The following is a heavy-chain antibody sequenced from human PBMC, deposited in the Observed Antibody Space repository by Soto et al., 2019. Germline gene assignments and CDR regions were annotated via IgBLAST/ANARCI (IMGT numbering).Heavy chain of an antibody. CDR2: IYSSGTT. J-gene: IGHJ5*02. CDR3: ARDFGTASYFVP. Sequence: PSETLSLTCIVSDGSISSYYWNWIRQPAGKRLEWNGRIYSSGTTNYNPSPKSRVTMSVDASKNQVSLKLSSVTAADTAVYYCARDFGTASYFVPWGQGILVTVSS. CDR1: DGSISSYY. V-gene: IGHV4-4*07. D-gene: IGHD3-9*01.